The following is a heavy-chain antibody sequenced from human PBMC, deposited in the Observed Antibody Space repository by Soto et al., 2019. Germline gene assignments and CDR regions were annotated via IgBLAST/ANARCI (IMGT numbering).Heavy chain of an antibody. J-gene: IGHJ6*02. D-gene: IGHD6-13*01. CDR3: AREGYSSSWYGMDV. CDR2: IIPILGIA. CDR1: GGTFSSYT. Sequence: QVQLVQSGAEVKKPGSSVKVSCKASGGTFSSYTISWVRQAPGQGLEWMGRIIPILGIANYAQKFQGRVTXXAXKXXSTAYMELSSLRSEDTAVYYCAREGYSSSWYGMDVWGQGTTVTVSS. V-gene: IGHV1-69*08.